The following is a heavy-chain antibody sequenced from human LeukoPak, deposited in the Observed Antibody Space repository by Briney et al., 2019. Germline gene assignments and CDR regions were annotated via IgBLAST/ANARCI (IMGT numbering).Heavy chain of an antibody. Sequence: GASVKVSCKASGYTFTGYYMHWVRQAPGQGLEWMAWINPNSSDTKYGQKFQGRVTMTRDTSISTAYMELSSLRSDDTAVYYCVRDYTPESSGEHFDNWGQGTLVTVSS. CDR2: INPNSSDT. CDR3: VRDYTPESSGEHFDN. D-gene: IGHD3-22*01. V-gene: IGHV1-2*02. J-gene: IGHJ4*02. CDR1: GYTFTGYY.